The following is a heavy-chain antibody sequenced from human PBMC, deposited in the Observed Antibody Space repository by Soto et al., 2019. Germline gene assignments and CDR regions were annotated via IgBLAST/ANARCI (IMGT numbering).Heavy chain of an antibody. J-gene: IGHJ4*02. CDR3: ARERAVAGFDY. CDR2: MNHNSGNT. D-gene: IGHD6-19*01. Sequence: QVQLVQSGAEVKKPGASVKVSCKASGYTFTSYDINWVRQATGQGLEWMGWMNHNSGNTGYAQKFQGRTTMTRNTSISTPYMELTSLRSEDPAVYYCARERAVAGFDYWGQGTLVTVSS. V-gene: IGHV1-8*01. CDR1: GYTFTSYD.